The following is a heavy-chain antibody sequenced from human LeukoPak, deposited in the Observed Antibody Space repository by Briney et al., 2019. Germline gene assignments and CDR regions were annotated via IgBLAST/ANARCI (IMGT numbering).Heavy chain of an antibody. V-gene: IGHV4-34*01. CDR1: GGSFSGYY. CDR3: ARRLVDSGASQVSGD. Sequence: PWETLSLTCAVYGGSFSGYYWSWIPQPPGKGLEWIGEINDSGSVNCNPSLKNRVTLSVDTSKNQFSLRLSSVAAAETAVYYCARRLVDSGASQVSGDWGQGTLVTVSS. D-gene: IGHD2-15*01. J-gene: IGHJ4*02. CDR2: INDSGSV.